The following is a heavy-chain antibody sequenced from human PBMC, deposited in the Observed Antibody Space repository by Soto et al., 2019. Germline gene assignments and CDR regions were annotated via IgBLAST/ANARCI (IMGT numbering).Heavy chain of an antibody. J-gene: IGHJ5*02. CDR1: GGSINSGGYY. Sequence: QVQLQESGPGLVKPSQTLSLTCTVSGGSINSGGYYWSWIRQHPGKGLEWIGYIYNSGSTYYNPSRQGRMTTSLDTSKNQFSLLRSSVTAADTALYYCAREEVAYYGSGSYNWFDPWGQGTLVTVSS. V-gene: IGHV4-31*03. D-gene: IGHD3-10*01. CDR3: AREEVAYYGSGSYNWFDP. CDR2: IYNSGST.